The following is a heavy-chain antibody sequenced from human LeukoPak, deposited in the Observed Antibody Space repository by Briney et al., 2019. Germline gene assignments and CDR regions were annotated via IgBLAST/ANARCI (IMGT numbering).Heavy chain of an antibody. V-gene: IGHV3-21*01. CDR2: ISRGSASI. Sequence: GGALRLSCAASGFTFSSYSMNWVRPAPGKGRGWVSSISRGSASIYYADSLKGRVTISRDNAKNSLSLQMNSLRVEDTAVYYCARAPPYCGGDCSDWYFDLWGRCTLVTVSS. CDR1: GFTFSSYS. CDR3: ARAPPYCGGDCSDWYFDL. J-gene: IGHJ2*01. D-gene: IGHD2-21*02.